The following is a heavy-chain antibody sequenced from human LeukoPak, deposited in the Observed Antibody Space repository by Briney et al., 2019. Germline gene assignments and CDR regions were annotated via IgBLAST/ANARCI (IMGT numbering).Heavy chain of an antibody. CDR3: ARETYYYDSSGYTPGAFDI. V-gene: IGHV4-30-2*01. CDR1: GGSISSGGYS. D-gene: IGHD3-22*01. J-gene: IGHJ3*02. CDR2: IYHSGST. Sequence: PSQTLSLTCAVSGGSISSGGYSWSWIRQPPGKGLEWIGYIYHSGSTYYNPPLKSRVTISVDRSKNQFSLKLSSVTAADTAVYYCARETYYYDSSGYTPGAFDIWGQGTMVTVSS.